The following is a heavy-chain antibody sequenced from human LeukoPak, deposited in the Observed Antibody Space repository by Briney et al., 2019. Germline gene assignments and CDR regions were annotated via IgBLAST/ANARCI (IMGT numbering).Heavy chain of an antibody. CDR1: GGTFISYA. D-gene: IGHD3-3*01. CDR3: ARDIGRFLEWLPARIYGMDV. J-gene: IGHJ6*02. CDR2: IIPIFGTA. V-gene: IGHV1-69*13. Sequence: GSSVKVSSKASGGTFISYAISWARQAPGQGLEWMGGIIPIFGTANYAQKFQGRVTITADESTSTAYMELSSLRSEDTAVYYCARDIGRFLEWLPARIYGMDVWGQGTTVTVSS.